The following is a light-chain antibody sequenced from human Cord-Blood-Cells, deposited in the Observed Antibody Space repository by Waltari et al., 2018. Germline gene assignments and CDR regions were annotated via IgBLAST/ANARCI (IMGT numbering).Light chain of an antibody. CDR3: CSYAGSSTFA. V-gene: IGLV2-23*01. CDR1: SSDVGSYNL. CDR2: EGS. J-gene: IGLJ7*01. Sequence: QSALTQPASVSGSPGQSITISCTGTSSDVGSYNLVSWYQQHPGKAPKLMIYEGSKRPSGVSKRFSGSKSGNTASLTISGLQAEDEADYYCCSYAGSSTFAFGGGTQLTVL.